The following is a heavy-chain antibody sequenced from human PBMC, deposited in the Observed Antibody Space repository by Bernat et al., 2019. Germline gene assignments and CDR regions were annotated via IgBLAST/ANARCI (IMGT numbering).Heavy chain of an antibody. Sequence: EVQLVQSGAEVKKPGESLKISCKGSGYSFTSYWIGWVRQMPGKGLEWMGIIYPGDSDTRYSPSFQGQVTISADKSISTAYLQWSSLKASDTAMYYCARPQIGDPLTTVTPWAFDIWGQGTMVTVSS. CDR3: ARPQIGDPLTTVTPWAFDI. CDR2: IYPGDSDT. CDR1: GYSFTSYW. V-gene: IGHV5-51*01. D-gene: IGHD4-4*01. J-gene: IGHJ3*02.